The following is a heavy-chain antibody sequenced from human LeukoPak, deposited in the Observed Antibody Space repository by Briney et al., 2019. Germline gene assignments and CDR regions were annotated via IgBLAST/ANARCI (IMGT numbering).Heavy chain of an antibody. Sequence: GEALKIPCSGSGYSFTSYWIGWVRQMPGKGLEWMGIIYPGDSDTRYSPSFQGQVTISADTSFSTAYLQWSSLKASDTAMYYCARQRVAADSDYWGQGTLVTVSS. CDR2: IYPGDSDT. CDR1: GYSFTSYW. J-gene: IGHJ4*02. V-gene: IGHV5-51*01. D-gene: IGHD6-13*01. CDR3: ARQRVAADSDY.